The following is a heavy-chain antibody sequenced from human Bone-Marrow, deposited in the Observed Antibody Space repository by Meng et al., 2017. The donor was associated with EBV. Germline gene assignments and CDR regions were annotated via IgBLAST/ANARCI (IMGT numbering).Heavy chain of an antibody. J-gene: IGHJ4*02. Sequence: QVKLQESGPGLVKPSQTLSPTCAVSGGSISTGYYYWTWIRQPPGKGLEWIGYMYYNGITYYNPSLKSRVTISGDSSKNQFSLKLTSVTAADTAVYFCARGSSFCSGGSCFENWGQGTLVTVSS. CDR2: MYYNGIT. V-gene: IGHV4-30-4*01. CDR1: GGSISTGYYY. D-gene: IGHD2-15*01. CDR3: ARGSSFCSGGSCFEN.